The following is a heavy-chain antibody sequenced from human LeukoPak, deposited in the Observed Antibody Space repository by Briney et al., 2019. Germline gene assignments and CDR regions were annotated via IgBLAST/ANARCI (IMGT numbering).Heavy chain of an antibody. J-gene: IGHJ3*02. CDR1: GGSISSGSYY. Sequence: PSQTLSLTCTVSGGSISSGSYYWSWIRQPAGQGLEWIGRIYTSGSTNYNPSLRSRVTISVDTSKNQFSLKLSSVTAADTAVYYCARDRTIFGVVDAFDIWGQGTMVTVSS. D-gene: IGHD3-3*01. CDR3: ARDRTIFGVVDAFDI. CDR2: IYTSGST. V-gene: IGHV4-61*02.